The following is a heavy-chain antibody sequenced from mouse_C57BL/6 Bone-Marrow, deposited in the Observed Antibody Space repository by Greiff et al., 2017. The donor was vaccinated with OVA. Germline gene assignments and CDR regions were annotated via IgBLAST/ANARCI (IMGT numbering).Heavy chain of an antibody. CDR2: INPYNGDT. Sequence: EVQLQQSGPELVKPGDSVKISCKASGYSFTGYFMNWVMQSHGKSLEWIGRINPYNGDTFYNQKFKGKATLTVDKSSSTAHMELRSLTSEDSSVYYCARRTTIHCYFDVCGTETTVTASS. CDR3: ARRTTIHCYFDV. J-gene: IGHJ1*03. CDR1: GYSFTGYF. D-gene: IGHD1-1*01. V-gene: IGHV1-20*01.